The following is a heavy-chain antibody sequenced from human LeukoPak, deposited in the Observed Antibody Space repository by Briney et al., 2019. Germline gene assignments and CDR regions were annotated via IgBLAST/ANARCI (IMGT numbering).Heavy chain of an antibody. J-gene: IGHJ6*03. Sequence: GGSLRLSCTASGFAFGDYAMSWVRQAPGKGLEWVCLIRGKTYGGTTEYAASVKGRFTISRVDSKSIAYLQMNSLNTEDTAVYYCTRARPYYLDRSSHSGLHYYYMDVWGKGTTVTVSS. D-gene: IGHD2-2*01. V-gene: IGHV3-49*04. CDR3: TRARPYYLDRSSHSGLHYYYMDV. CDR2: IRGKTYGGTT. CDR1: GFAFGDYA.